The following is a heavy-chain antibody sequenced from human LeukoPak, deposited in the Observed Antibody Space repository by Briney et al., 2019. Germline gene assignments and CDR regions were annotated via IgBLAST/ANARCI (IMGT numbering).Heavy chain of an antibody. J-gene: IGHJ5*02. Sequence: SQTLSLTCTVSGVSISSGDYYWSRIRQPPGKGLEWIGYIYYSGSTYYNPSLKSRVTISVDTSKNQLSLKLSSVTAADTAVYYCARPYYYDSRIDPWGQGTLVTVSS. CDR2: IYYSGST. D-gene: IGHD3-22*01. CDR1: GVSISSGDYY. CDR3: ARPYYYDSRIDP. V-gene: IGHV4-30-4*01.